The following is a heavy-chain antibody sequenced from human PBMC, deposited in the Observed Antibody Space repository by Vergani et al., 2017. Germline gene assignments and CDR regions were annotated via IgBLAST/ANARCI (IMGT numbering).Heavy chain of an antibody. CDR2: IYYSGST. D-gene: IGHD3-3*01. CDR1: GGSFSGYY. J-gene: IGHJ2*01. V-gene: IGHV4-34*01. Sequence: QVQLQQWGAGLLKPSETLSLTCAVYGGSFSGYYWSWIRQPPGKGLEWIGSIYYSGSTYYNPSLKSRVTISVDTSKNQFALKLRSVTAADTAVYYCARQGITILPVGEYFDLWGRGTLVTVSS. CDR3: ARQGITILPVGEYFDL.